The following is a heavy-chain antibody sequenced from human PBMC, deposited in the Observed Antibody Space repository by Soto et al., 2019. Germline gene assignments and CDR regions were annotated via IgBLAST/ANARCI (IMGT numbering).Heavy chain of an antibody. CDR1: GYAFMNYA. D-gene: IGHD3-16*01. J-gene: IGHJ1*01. CDR2: ISVYDGNT. Sequence: ASVKVSCKASGYAFMNYAISWVRQAPGQGLEWMGWISVYDGNTRYAQKFQDRVTMTTDTSTSTAYMEVRNLRSDDTAVYYCARGDWLLAEKFQHWGQGTLVTVSS. CDR3: ARGDWLLAEKFQH. V-gene: IGHV1-18*01.